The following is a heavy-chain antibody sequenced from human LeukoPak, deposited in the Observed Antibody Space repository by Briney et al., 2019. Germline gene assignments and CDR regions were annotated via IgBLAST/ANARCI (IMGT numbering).Heavy chain of an antibody. CDR1: GFTFSSYA. CDR3: ARGDRQYYYDSSGYYYEGY. V-gene: IGHV3-64*01. D-gene: IGHD3-22*01. J-gene: IGHJ4*02. Sequence: GGSLRLSCASSGFTFSSYAMHWVRQAPGKGLEYVSAISSNGGSTYYANSVKGRFTISRDNSKNTLYLQMGSLRAEDMAVYYCARGDRQYYYDSSGYYYEGYWGQGTLVTVSS. CDR2: ISSNGGST.